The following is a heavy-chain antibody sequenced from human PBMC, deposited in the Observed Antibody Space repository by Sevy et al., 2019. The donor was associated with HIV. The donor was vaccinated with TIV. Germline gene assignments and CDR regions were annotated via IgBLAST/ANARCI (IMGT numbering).Heavy chain of an antibody. Sequence: SETLSLTCAVSGGSISSYYWSWIRQPPGKGLEWIGYIYYSGSTNYNPSLKSRVTISVDTSKNQFSLKLSSVTAADTAVYYCARGDHYGSGSYYNGVPYFDYWGQGTLVTVSS. J-gene: IGHJ4*02. CDR1: GGSISSYY. D-gene: IGHD3-10*01. CDR2: IYYSGST. V-gene: IGHV4-59*01. CDR3: ARGDHYGSGSYYNGVPYFDY.